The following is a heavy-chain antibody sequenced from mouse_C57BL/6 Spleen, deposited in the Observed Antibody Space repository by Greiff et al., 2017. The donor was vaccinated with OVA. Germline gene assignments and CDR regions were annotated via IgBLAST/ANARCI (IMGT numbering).Heavy chain of an antibody. CDR1: GYTFTSYW. CDR3: ARRAANCYYFDY. V-gene: IGHV1-69*01. J-gene: IGHJ2*01. Sequence: QVQLQQPGAELVMPGASVKLSCKASGYTFTSYWMHWVKQRPGQGLEWIGEIDPSDSYTNYNQKFKGKSTLTVDKSSSTAYMQLSSLTSEDSAVYYCARRAANCYYFDYWGQGTTLTVSS. CDR2: IDPSDSYT. D-gene: IGHD4-1*01.